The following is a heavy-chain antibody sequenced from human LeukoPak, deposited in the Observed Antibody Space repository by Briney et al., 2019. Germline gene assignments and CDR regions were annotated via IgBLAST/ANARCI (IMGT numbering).Heavy chain of an antibody. CDR1: ESTFITYA. CDR2: ISGSGRST. CDR3: VKASSSSWSSFDY. J-gene: IGHJ4*02. D-gene: IGHD6-13*01. Sequence: PGGSLRLSCAASESTFITYAMNWVRQAPGKGLEWVATISGSGRSTYYADSVKGRFTISRDNSKHMLFLQMASLRAEDTAVYYCVKASSSSWSSFDYWGQGTLVTVSS. V-gene: IGHV3-23*01.